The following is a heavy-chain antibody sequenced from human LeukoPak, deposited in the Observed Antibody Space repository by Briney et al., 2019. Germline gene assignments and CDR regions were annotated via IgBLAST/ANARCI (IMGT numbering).Heavy chain of an antibody. CDR2: IYTSGST. D-gene: IGHD6-19*01. CDR3: ARDSGSGWYNWFDP. J-gene: IGHJ5*02. V-gene: IGHV4-4*07. Sequence: SSETLSLTCTVSGGSISSYYWSWIRQPAGKGLEWIGRIYTSGSTNYNPSLKSRVTISVDTSKNQFSLKLSSVTAADTAVYYCARDSGSGWYNWFDPWGQGTLVTVSS. CDR1: GGSISSYY.